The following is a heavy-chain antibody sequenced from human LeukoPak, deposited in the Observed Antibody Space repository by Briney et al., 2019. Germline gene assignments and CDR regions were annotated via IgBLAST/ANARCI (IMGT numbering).Heavy chain of an antibody. CDR2: IYSGGRT. Sequence: TGGSLRLSCAAPGFTASSNYMSWVRQAPGKGLEGVSVIYSGGRTYYADSVKGRFTISRDNSKNTLYLQMNSLRAEDTAVYYCARLGNSGYYFDYWGQGTLVTVSS. J-gene: IGHJ4*02. D-gene: IGHD4-23*01. CDR1: GFTASSNY. CDR3: ARLGNSGYYFDY. V-gene: IGHV3-53*01.